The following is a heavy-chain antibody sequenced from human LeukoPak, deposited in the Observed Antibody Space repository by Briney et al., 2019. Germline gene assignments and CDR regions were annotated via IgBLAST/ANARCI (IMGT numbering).Heavy chain of an antibody. V-gene: IGHV3-23*01. J-gene: IGHJ6*02. CDR1: GDSISSSN. Sequence: GTLSLTCAVSGDSISSSNWWSWVRQPPGKGLEWVLAISGSGGSTYYADSVKGRFTISRDNSKNTLYLQMNSLRAEDTAVYDCAKGGPVVPAAISNYYYGMDVWGQGTTVTVSS. D-gene: IGHD2-2*01. CDR3: AKGGPVVPAAISNYYYGMDV. CDR2: ISGSGGST.